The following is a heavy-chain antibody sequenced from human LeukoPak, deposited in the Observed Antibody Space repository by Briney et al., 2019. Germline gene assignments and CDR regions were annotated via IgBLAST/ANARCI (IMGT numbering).Heavy chain of an antibody. CDR1: GFTFSSYS. CDR3: ARGYSGWYLIDY. Sequence: GGSLRLSCAASGFTFSSYSMNWVRQAPGKGLEGVSSISSSSSYIYYADSVKSRFTISRDNAKNSLYLQMNSLRAEDTAVYYCARGYSGWYLIDYWGQGTLVTVSS. J-gene: IGHJ4*02. D-gene: IGHD6-19*01. CDR2: ISSSSSYI. V-gene: IGHV3-21*01.